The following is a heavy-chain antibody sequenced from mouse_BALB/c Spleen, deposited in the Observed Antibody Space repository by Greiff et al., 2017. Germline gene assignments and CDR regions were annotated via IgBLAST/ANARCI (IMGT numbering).Heavy chain of an antibody. CDR3: AKGRSFDY. CDR1: GYTFTSYW. J-gene: IGHJ2*01. Sequence: QVQLKQPGAELVKPGASVKLSCKASGYTFTSYWMHWVKQRPGQGLEWIGEIDPSDSYTNYNQKFKGKATLTVDKSSSTAYMQLSSLTSEDSAVYYCAKGRSFDYWGQGTTLTVSS. CDR2: IDPSDSYT. V-gene: IGHV1-69*02.